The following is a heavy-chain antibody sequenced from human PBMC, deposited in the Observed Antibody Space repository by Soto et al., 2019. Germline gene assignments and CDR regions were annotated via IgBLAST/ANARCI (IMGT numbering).Heavy chain of an antibody. CDR2: ISGSGGST. CDR3: AKIPLYYYDSSGFFDY. CDR1: GFTFSSYA. D-gene: IGHD3-22*01. J-gene: IGHJ4*02. Sequence: EVQLLESGGGLVQPGGSLRLSCAASGFTFSSYAMSWVRQAPGKGLEWVSAISGSGGSTYYADSVKGRFTISRDNSKNTLYLQMNSLRAEDTAVYYCAKIPLYYYDSSGFFDYWGQGTLVTVSS. V-gene: IGHV3-23*01.